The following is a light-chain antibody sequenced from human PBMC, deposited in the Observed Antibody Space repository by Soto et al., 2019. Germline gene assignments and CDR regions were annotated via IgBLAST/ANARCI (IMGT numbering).Light chain of an antibody. CDR1: QRIRSW. CDR2: DAS. V-gene: IGKV1-5*01. J-gene: IGKJ4*01. CDR3: QQYNTYSSLT. Sequence: DIQMTQSPSTLSASVGDRGTITCRASQRIRSWLAWYQQKLGRAPRRLIYDASSLESGGPSRLSGSGYGTEFTLTISSLQPDDFATYYCQQYNTYSSLTFGGGTKADIK.